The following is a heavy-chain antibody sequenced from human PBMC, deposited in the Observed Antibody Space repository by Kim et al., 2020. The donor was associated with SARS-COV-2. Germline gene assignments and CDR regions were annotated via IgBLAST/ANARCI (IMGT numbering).Heavy chain of an antibody. J-gene: IGHJ6*02. CDR1: GGSISRYY. CDR2: MYYSRSS. CDR3: ATFERGYSYGMDV. D-gene: IGHD3-9*01. Sequence: SETLSLTCTFSGGSISRYYLNWIRQPPGKGLEWIGYMYYSRSSYYNSALKSRVTISVDTSQNQFSLHLSSVTAADTAVYYCATFERGYSYGMDVWGQGTTVTV. V-gene: IGHV4-59*08.